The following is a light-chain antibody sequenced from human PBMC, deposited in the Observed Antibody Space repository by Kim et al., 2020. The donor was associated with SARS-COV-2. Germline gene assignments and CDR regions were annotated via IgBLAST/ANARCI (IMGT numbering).Light chain of an antibody. J-gene: IGKJ4*01. CDR2: GAS. Sequence: SPATLSVSLGERATLSCRASQSVGSNLAWYQQKPGQTPRLLIYGASTRATGIPARFSGSGSGTEFTLTISSLQSEDFAVYYCQHNNFGEGTKLEI. CDR1: QSVGSN. CDR3: QHNN. V-gene: IGKV3-15*01.